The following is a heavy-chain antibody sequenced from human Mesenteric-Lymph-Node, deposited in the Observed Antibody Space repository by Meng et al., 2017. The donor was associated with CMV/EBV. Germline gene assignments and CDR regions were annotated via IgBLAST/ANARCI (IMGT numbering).Heavy chain of an antibody. J-gene: IGHJ3*02. D-gene: IGHD2-8*01. V-gene: IGHV5-51*01. Sequence: GESLKISCQGSGYRFSTYWIGWVRQMPGKGLEWMGVIYPGNSDTRYSPSFLGHVIISVDKSINTAYLQWSSLKASDTAMYYCAGGYCTNGVCYDAFDIWGQGTMVTVSS. CDR3: AGGYCTNGVCYDAFDI. CDR2: IYPGNSDT. CDR1: GYRFSTYW.